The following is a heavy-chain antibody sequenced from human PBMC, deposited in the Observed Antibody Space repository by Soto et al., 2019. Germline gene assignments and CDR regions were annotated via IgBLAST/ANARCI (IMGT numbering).Heavy chain of an antibody. V-gene: IGHV3-30-3*01. D-gene: IGHD3-3*01. J-gene: IGHJ5*02. CDR3: ASGRFYRPNRFVP. Sequence: GGSLRLSCAASGFTFSSYAMHCVRQAPGKGLEWVAVISYDGSNKYYADSVKGRFTISRDNSKNTLYLQMNSLRAEDTAVYYCASGRFYRPNRFVPWGQRTLVTVSS. CDR1: GFTFSSYA. CDR2: ISYDGSNK.